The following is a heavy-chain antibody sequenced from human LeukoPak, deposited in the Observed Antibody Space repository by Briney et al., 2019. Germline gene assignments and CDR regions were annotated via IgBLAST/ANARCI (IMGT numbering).Heavy chain of an antibody. CDR3: ARANRGDFWSGTTIARLYYFDY. CDR2: IKQDGSEK. J-gene: IGHJ4*02. CDR1: GFTFSSYW. Sequence: GGSLRLSCAASGFTFSSYWMSWVRQAPGKGLEWVANIKQDGSEKYYVDSVKGRFTISRDNAKNSLYLQMNSLRAEDTAVYYCARANRGDFWSGTTIARLYYFDYWGQGTLVTVSS. D-gene: IGHD3-3*01. V-gene: IGHV3-7*01.